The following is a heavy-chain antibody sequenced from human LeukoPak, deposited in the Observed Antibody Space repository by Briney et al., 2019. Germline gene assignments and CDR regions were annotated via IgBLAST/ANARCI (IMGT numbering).Heavy chain of an antibody. CDR2: INHSGST. Sequence: SETLSLTCAVYGGSFSGYYWSWIRQPPGKGLEWIGEINHSGSTNYNPSLKSRVTISVDTSKNQFSLKLSSVTAADTAVYYCAREGMIRPNDAFDIWGQGTMVTVSS. V-gene: IGHV4-34*01. D-gene: IGHD3-22*01. J-gene: IGHJ3*02. CDR3: AREGMIRPNDAFDI. CDR1: GGSFSGYY.